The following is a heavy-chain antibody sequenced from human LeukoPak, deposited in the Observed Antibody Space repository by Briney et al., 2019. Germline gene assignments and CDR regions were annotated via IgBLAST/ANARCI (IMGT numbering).Heavy chain of an antibody. D-gene: IGHD5-18*01. J-gene: IGHJ4*02. Sequence: SETLSLTCTVSGGSISSSSYYWGWIRQPPGRGLEWIGSIYYTGGTLYNPSLKSRVSMSVDTSTNRFSLKLTSVTAADTAVYYCARDRTGRNTAQDDYWGQGTLVTVSS. V-gene: IGHV4-39*07. CDR3: ARDRTGRNTAQDDY. CDR1: GGSISSSSYY. CDR2: IYYTGGT.